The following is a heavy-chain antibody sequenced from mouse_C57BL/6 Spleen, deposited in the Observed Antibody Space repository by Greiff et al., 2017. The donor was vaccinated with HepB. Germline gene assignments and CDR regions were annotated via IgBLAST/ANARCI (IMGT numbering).Heavy chain of an antibody. CDR3: ARRRITTMVNYAMDY. CDR1: GYTFTSYW. V-gene: IGHV1-55*01. Sequence: QVHVKQSGAELVKPGASVKMSCKASGYTFTSYWITWVKQRPGQGLEWIGDIYPGSGSTNYNEKFKSKATLTVDTSSSTAYMQLSSLTSEDSAVYYCARRRITTMVNYAMDYWGQGTSVTVSS. J-gene: IGHJ4*01. CDR2: IYPGSGST. D-gene: IGHD2-4*01.